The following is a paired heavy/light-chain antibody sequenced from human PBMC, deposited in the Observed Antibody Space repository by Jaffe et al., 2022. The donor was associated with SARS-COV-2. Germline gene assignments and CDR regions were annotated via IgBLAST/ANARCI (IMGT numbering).Light chain of an antibody. J-gene: IGLJ3*02. CDR1: SSNIGSNT. V-gene: IGLV1-44*01. Sequence: QSVLTQPPSASGTPGQRVTISCSGSSSNIGSNTVNWYQQLPGAAPKLLIYSNNQRPSGVPDRFSGSKSGTSASLAISGLQSEDEADYYCAAWDDSLNGRVFGGGTKLTVL. CDR2: SNN. CDR3: AAWDDSLNGRV.
Heavy chain of an antibody. CDR3: VKDVDSYNYGFRDPAASMDV. J-gene: IGHJ6*02. CDR2: ILGSGGKT. Sequence: EVQLLESGGSLVQPGGSLRLSCAASGFTFSSHAMSWVRQPPGRGLEWVSAILGSGGKTYYADSVKGRFTISRDNSKNTLFLQMSSLRAEDTAVYYCVKDVDSYNYGFRDPAASMDVWGQGTTVTVSS. CDR1: GFTFSSHA. V-gene: IGHV3-23*01. D-gene: IGHD5-18*01.